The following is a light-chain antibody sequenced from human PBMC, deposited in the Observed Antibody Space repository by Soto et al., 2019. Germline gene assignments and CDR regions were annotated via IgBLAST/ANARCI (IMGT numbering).Light chain of an antibody. Sequence: DIQMTQSPSSLSASVGDRVTITCRASQSINSYLNWYQQEPGKAPKLLIYAASSLQSGVPSRFSGSGSGTDFTLTIASLQPDDFATYYCQQIYITWLAFGGGTKV. CDR3: QQIYITWLA. J-gene: IGKJ4*01. V-gene: IGKV1-39*01. CDR1: QSINSY. CDR2: AAS.